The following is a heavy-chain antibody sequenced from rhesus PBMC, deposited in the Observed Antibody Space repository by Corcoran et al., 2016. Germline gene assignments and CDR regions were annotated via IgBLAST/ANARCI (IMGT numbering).Heavy chain of an antibody. CDR2: ISSASSYI. Sequence: EVQLVESGGGLVQPGGSLRLSCAASGFTFSSYGTSWVRQAPGKGLEWVSSISSASSYIYYADSVKGRFTISRDNAKNSLSLQMNSLRAEDTAVYYCTRVGYSGRSPPLYYFDYWGQGVLVTVSS. CDR3: TRVGYSGRSPPLYYFDY. D-gene: IGHD6-19*01. V-gene: IGHV3S16*01. J-gene: IGHJ4*01. CDR1: GFTFSSYG.